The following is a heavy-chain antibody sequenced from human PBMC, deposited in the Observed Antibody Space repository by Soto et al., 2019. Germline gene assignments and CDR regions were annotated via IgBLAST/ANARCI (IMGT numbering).Heavy chain of an antibody. Sequence: SVKVSCKASGDTFIAHYIQWVRQSPGKGFEWIGWTNPNNGSTKYAQKFQGRVTMTRDTSITTVYVELSSLRSDDTAVYFCARDVNPYYGPGSLHGYFDYWGQGTLVTVSS. J-gene: IGHJ4*02. CDR2: TNPNNGST. V-gene: IGHV1-2*02. D-gene: IGHD3-10*01. CDR1: GDTFIAHY. CDR3: ARDVNPYYGPGSLHGYFDY.